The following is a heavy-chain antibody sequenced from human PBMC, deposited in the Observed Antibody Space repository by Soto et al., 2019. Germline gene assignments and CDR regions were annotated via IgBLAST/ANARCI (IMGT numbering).Heavy chain of an antibody. CDR2: ISTYSGDT. D-gene: IGHD5-12*01. CDR3: ARHHGPTTSENWFDP. V-gene: IGHV1-18*01. J-gene: IGHJ5*02. Sequence: QVHLVQAGVEVKTPGASVKVSCQASGDTFFTYDISWVRQAPGQGLEWMGWISTYSGDTKYAQKFQGRVTMTTDTSTTTAYLELRSLRSDDTAIYYCARHHGPTTSENWFDPWGPGTLVTVSS. CDR1: GDTFFTYD.